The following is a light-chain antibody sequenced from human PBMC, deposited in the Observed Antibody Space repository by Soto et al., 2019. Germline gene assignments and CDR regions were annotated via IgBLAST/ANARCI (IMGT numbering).Light chain of an antibody. CDR2: EVN. CDR3: TSYAGSNIWV. Sequence: QSALTQPPSASGSPGQSVTISCTGTSSDVGAYNYVSWYQQYPGKAPELMIYEVNKRTSGVPDRFSGSKSGNTASLTVSGHQPEDEADYPCTSYAGSNIWVFGGGTKVTVL. V-gene: IGLV2-8*01. CDR1: SSDVGAYNY. J-gene: IGLJ3*02.